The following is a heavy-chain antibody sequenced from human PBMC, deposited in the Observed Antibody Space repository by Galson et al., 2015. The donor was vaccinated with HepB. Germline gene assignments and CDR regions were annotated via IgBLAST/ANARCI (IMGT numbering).Heavy chain of an antibody. J-gene: IGHJ3*02. CDR3: ASRGHNAFYI. CDR1: GFAFSTYW. V-gene: IGHV3-7*01. CDR2: IKEDGSVK. Sequence: SLRLSCAASGFAFSTYWMSWVRQAPGKGLEWVAHIKEDGSVKYYVDSLKGRFTISRDNAKNSLYLQMNSLRAEDTAVYYCASRGHNAFYIWGQGTMVTVSS.